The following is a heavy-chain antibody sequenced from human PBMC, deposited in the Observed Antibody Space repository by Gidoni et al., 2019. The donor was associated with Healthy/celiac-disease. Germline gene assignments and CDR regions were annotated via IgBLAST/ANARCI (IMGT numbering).Heavy chain of an antibody. D-gene: IGHD2-21*02. V-gene: IGHV3-33*01. CDR1: GFTFSSYG. CDR2: IWYDGSNK. CDR3: ARGSDIVVVTASDNFDY. Sequence: QVQLVESGGGVVQPGRSLRLSCAASGFTFSSYGMHWVRQAPGKGLEWVAVIWYDGSNKYYADSVKGRFTISRDNSKNTLYLQMNSLRAEDTAVYYCARGSDIVVVTASDNFDYWGQGTLVTVSS. J-gene: IGHJ4*02.